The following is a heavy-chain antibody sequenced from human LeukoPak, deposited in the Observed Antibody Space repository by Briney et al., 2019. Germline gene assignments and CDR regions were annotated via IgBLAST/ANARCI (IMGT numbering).Heavy chain of an antibody. V-gene: IGHV4-59*01. D-gene: IGHD3-16*01. CDR2: IYYSGGT. Sequence: PSETLSLTPTVSGGSICGYFWCWIRQPPGEGRGSIGYIYYSGGTNYHPPLKGRVTISVDTSKNQFSLKLSSVTAGETAVYYFPRGRLGELLLIDYWGQGTLVTVSS. CDR3: PRGRLGELLLIDY. CDR1: GGSICGYF. J-gene: IGHJ4*02.